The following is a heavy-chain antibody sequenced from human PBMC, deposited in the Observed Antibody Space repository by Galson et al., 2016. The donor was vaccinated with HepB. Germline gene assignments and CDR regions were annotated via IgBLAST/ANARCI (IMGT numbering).Heavy chain of an antibody. J-gene: IGHJ5*02. Sequence: SVKVSCKASGYIFTNFGISWVRQAPGQGLEWMGWISGYNGNTKYAQKFQGRVTMTTDTSTNTAYMELRSLRFDNTAVYYCAREWGQLGTADWFDPWGQGALVTVSS. CDR3: AREWGQLGTADWFDP. CDR1: GYIFTNFG. D-gene: IGHD3-16*01. V-gene: IGHV1-18*01. CDR2: ISGYNGNT.